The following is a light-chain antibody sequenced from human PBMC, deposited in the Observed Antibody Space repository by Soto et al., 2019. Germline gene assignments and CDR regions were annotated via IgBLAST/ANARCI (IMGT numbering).Light chain of an antibody. CDR1: ETIRNNY. J-gene: IGKJ5*01. V-gene: IGKV3-20*01. CDR3: QQYTSSLNT. CDR2: GAS. Sequence: EIVSSQSPGTLSLSPGEGATLSCRASETIRNNYLAWYQQKPGQAPRLLIYGASVRATGVPDRFSGSGSGTDFTLTISRLEPEDFAVYYCQQYTSSLNTFGQGTRLEIK.